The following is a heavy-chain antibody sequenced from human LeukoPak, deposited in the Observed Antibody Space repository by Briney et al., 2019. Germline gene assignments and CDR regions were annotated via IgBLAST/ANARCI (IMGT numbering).Heavy chain of an antibody. Sequence: PSETLSLTCTVSGGSISTYSWTWVRQSPGKGLEWIGSVVTTTTNYSHALRSRVAISVHTSKNQFSLRLESVTTADTAVYYCARDTTVASGMQFWGQGALVTVSS. CDR2: VVTTTT. CDR3: ARDTTVASGMQF. J-gene: IGHJ4*02. CDR1: GGSISTYS. V-gene: IGHV4-4*07. D-gene: IGHD6-19*01.